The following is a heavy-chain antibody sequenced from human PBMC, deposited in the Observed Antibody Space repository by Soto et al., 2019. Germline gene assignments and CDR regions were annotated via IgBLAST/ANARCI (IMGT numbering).Heavy chain of an antibody. CDR3: ARGRINYYYGMDV. CDR1: GGSISSYY. J-gene: IGHJ6*02. CDR2: IYYSGST. Sequence: SETLSLTCTVSGGSISSYYWSWIRQPPGKGLEWIGYIYYSGSTNYNPSLKSRVTISVDTSKNQFSLKLSSVTAADTAVYYCARGRINYYYGMDVWGQGTTVTVSS. V-gene: IGHV4-59*01. D-gene: IGHD2-15*01.